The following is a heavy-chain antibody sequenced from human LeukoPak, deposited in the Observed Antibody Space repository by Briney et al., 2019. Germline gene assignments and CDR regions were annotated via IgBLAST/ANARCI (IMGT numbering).Heavy chain of an antibody. V-gene: IGHV1-46*01. Sequence: ASVRVSCKAAGHTFTSYRMNRVRQAPGQGLEWMGISNPSGGSATYAQKFQGRVTMTGDTSTSTVYMELSSLRFEDTAVYYCARTYYDLLTDYYLGEYYSYYGMDVWGQGTTVTVSS. CDR2: SNPSGGSA. J-gene: IGHJ6*02. CDR1: GHTFTSYR. D-gene: IGHD3-9*01. CDR3: ARTYYDLLTDYYLGEYYSYYGMDV.